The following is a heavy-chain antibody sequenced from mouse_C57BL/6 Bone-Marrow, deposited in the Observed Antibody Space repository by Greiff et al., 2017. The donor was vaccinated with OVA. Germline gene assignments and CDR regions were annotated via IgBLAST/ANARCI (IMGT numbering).Heavy chain of an antibody. J-gene: IGHJ2*01. Sequence: QVQLQQPGAELVKPRASVKLSCKASGYTFTSYWMHWVKQRPGQGLEWIGMIHPNSGSTNYNEKFKSKATLTVDKSSSTAYMQLSSLTSEDSAVYYCARRLLRSYYFDYWGQGTTLTVSS. CDR2: IHPNSGST. CDR1: GYTFTSYW. V-gene: IGHV1-64*01. CDR3: ARRLLRSYYFDY. D-gene: IGHD1-1*01.